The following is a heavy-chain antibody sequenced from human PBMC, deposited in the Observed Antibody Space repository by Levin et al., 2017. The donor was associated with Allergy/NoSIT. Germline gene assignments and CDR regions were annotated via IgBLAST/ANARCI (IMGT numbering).Heavy chain of an antibody. D-gene: IGHD3-22*01. CDR3: ARDYYDSSGYYHLNIIFDY. CDR2: ISSSSSTI. V-gene: IGHV3-48*02. CDR1: GFTFSSYS. J-gene: IGHJ4*02. Sequence: QPGGSLRLSCAASGFTFSSYSMNWVRQAPGKGLEWVSYISSSSSTIYYADSVKGRFTISRDNAKNSLYLQMNSLRDEDTAVYYCARDYYDSSGYYHLNIIFDYWGQGTLVTVSS.